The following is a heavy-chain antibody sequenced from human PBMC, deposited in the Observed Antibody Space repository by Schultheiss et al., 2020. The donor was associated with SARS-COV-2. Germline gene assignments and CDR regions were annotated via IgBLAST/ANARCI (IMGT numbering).Heavy chain of an antibody. J-gene: IGHJ4*02. CDR2: INHSGST. Sequence: GSLRLSCAVYGGSFSGYYWSWIRQPPGKGLEWIGEINHSGSTNYNPSLKSRVTISVDTSKNQFSLKLSSVTAADTAVYYCARAPVGATNFDYWGQGTLVTVSS. V-gene: IGHV4-34*01. CDR1: GGSFSGYY. CDR3: ARAPVGATNFDY. D-gene: IGHD1-26*01.